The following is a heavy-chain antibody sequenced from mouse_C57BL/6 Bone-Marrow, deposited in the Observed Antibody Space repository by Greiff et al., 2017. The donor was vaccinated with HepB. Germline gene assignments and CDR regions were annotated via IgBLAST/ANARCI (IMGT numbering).Heavy chain of an antibody. D-gene: IGHD4-1*01. CDR1: GYSITSDS. CDR2: ISYSGST. V-gene: IGHV3-8*01. CDR3: SRYKLGRRYYAMDD. Sequence: EVKLVESGPGLAKPSQTLSLTCSVTGYSITSDSWNWIRKFPGNKLEYMGYISYSGSTYYNPSLKSRISITRDTSKNQYYLQLNSVTTEDTATYYWSRYKLGRRYYAMDDWGQGTSVTVSS. J-gene: IGHJ4*01.